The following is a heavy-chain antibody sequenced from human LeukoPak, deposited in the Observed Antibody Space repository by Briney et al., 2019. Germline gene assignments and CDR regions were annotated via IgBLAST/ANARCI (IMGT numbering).Heavy chain of an antibody. CDR1: RFTFSSYV. CDR3: ARVSGTIQIWPQPFGDGMDV. J-gene: IGHJ6*02. CDR2: ISGSGHST. D-gene: IGHD5-18*01. Sequence: GGSLRLSCAASRFTFSSYVMSWVRQAPGKGLECVSAISGSGHSTYYADSVKGRFTISRDNSKNTLYLQMNSLGAEGTAIYYCARVSGTIQIWPQPFGDGMDVWGQGTTVTVSS. V-gene: IGHV3-23*01.